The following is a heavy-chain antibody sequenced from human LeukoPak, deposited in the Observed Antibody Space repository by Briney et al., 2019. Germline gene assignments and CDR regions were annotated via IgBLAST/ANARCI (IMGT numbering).Heavy chain of an antibody. CDR3: ATGNSGSYYGSRFDY. CDR1: GYSFTDYY. V-gene: IGHV1-69-2*01. CDR2: VDPEDSET. Sequence: GATVKISFKVSGYSFTDYYMHWVQQAPGKGLEWMGLVDPEDSETRYAEKFKGRVTITADTSTDTAYMEVSSLRSEDTAVYYCATGNSGSYYGSRFDYWGQGTLVTVSS. D-gene: IGHD1-26*01. J-gene: IGHJ4*02.